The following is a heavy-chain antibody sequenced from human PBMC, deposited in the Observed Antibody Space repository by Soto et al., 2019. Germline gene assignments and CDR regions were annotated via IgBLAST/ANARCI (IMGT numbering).Heavy chain of an antibody. Sequence: GGSLRLSCAASGFTFSSYSMNWVRQAPGKGLEWVSSISSSSSYIYYADSVKGRFTISRDNAKNSLYLQMNSLRAEDTAVYYCPRDGPPFIGSSSHWGQGTLVTVSS. CDR1: GFTFSSYS. CDR3: PRDGPPFIGSSSH. J-gene: IGHJ4*02. CDR2: ISSSSSYI. D-gene: IGHD6-6*01. V-gene: IGHV3-21*01.